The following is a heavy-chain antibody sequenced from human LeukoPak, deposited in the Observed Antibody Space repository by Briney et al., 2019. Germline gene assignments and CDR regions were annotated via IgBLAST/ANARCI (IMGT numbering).Heavy chain of an antibody. CDR3: ARSNSRDPSLPDAYDI. V-gene: IGHV5-51*01. D-gene: IGHD2/OR15-2a*01. CDR1: RDAFVYYY. J-gene: IGHJ3*02. Sequence: GESLKISCKVSRDAFVYYYIAWVRQMPGRGLEWMGTVYPADSHAQYSPSFEGQVTISVDESITTIYLRWSALKASDTAIYFCARSNSRDPSLPDAYDIWGQGTSVTVS. CDR2: VYPADSHA.